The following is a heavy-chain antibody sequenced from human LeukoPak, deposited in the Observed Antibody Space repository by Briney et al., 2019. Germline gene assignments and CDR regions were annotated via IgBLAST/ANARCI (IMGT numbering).Heavy chain of an antibody. CDR2: IYYSGST. J-gene: IGHJ5*02. D-gene: IGHD3-10*01. CDR3: AREGPLWFGELLWGDNWFDP. CDR1: GGSISSGDYY. V-gene: IGHV4-30-4*01. Sequence: SQTLSLTCTVSGGSISSGDYYWSWIRQPPGKGLEWIGYIYYSGSTYYNPSLKSRVTISVDTSKNQFSLKLSSVNAADTAVYYCAREGPLWFGELLWGDNWFDPWGQGTLVTVSS.